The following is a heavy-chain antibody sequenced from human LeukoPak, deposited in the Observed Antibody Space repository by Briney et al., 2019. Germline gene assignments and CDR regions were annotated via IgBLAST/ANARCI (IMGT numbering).Heavy chain of an antibody. CDR2: IKQDGSEK. J-gene: IGHJ4*02. Sequence: PGGSLRLSCVASGFTFSSHWMSWVRQAPGKGLEWVANIKQDGSEKYYVDSVKGRFTISRDNAKNSLYLQMNSLRAEDAAVYYCAREGTFIRGIISHPFDNWGQGTLVPVSS. D-gene: IGHD3-10*01. CDR1: GFTFSSHW. V-gene: IGHV3-7*04. CDR3: AREGTFIRGIISHPFDN.